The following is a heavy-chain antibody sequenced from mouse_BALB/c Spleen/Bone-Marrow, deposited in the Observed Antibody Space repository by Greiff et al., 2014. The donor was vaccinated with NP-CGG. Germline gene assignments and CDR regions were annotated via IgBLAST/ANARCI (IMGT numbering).Heavy chain of an antibody. Sequence: VQLKQSGPDLVKPSQSLSLTCAVTGYSITSGYSWHWIRQFPGNKLEWMGYIHYSGSTNYNPSLKSRISITRDTSKNKFFLQLNSVTTEDTATYYCARDQGYYAMDYWGQGTSVTVSS. CDR3: ARDQGYYAMDY. CDR1: GYSITSGYS. CDR2: IHYSGST. J-gene: IGHJ4*01. V-gene: IGHV3-1*02.